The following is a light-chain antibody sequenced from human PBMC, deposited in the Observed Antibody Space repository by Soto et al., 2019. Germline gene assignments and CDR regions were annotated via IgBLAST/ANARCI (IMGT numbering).Light chain of an antibody. CDR1: LSVSVY. CDR2: DAS. V-gene: IGKV3-20*01. CDR3: QQYSDSPPT. Sequence: EIVLTQSPGTLSLSPGERATLSCRTSLSVSVYLDWYQQKPGQAPRLLISDASNRATGIPDRFSGSGSGTDFTLTIDRLEPEDFAMYYCQQYSDSPPTFGQGTKVDIK. J-gene: IGKJ1*01.